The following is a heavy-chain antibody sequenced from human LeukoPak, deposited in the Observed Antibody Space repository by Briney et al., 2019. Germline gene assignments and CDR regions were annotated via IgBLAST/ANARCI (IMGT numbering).Heavy chain of an antibody. V-gene: IGHV4-39*01. CDR1: GGSISSRSYY. D-gene: IGHD2-15*01. J-gene: IGHJ3*02. Sequence: SETLSLTCTVSGGSISSRSYYWGWIRQPQGKGLEWIGSIHYSGSTYYNPSLKSRLTISVDTSKNQFSLKLSSVTAADTAVYYCARLYCSGGNCYGAFDIWGQGTMVTVSS. CDR2: IHYSGST. CDR3: ARLYCSGGNCYGAFDI.